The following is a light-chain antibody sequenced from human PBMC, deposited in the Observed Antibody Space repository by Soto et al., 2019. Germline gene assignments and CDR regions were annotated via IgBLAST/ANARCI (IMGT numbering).Light chain of an antibody. J-gene: IGLJ2*01. V-gene: IGLV2-11*01. CDR3: CSYAGSYTLGV. CDR1: SSDVGGYNY. Sequence: QSALTQPRSVSGSPGQSVTISCTGTSSDVGGYNYVSWYQQHPGKAPKLMIYDVSKRPSGVPDRFSGSKSGNTASLTISGLPAEDEADYYGCSYAGSYTLGVFGGGTKLTVL. CDR2: DVS.